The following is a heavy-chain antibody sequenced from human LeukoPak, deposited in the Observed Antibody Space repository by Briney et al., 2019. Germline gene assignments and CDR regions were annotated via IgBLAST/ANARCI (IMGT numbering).Heavy chain of an antibody. CDR1: GGSISSSSYY. CDR3: ARGAPYYYYYYMDV. Sequence: SETLSLTCTVSGGSISSSSYYWGWIRQPPGKGLEWIGSIYYSGSTYYNPSLKSRVTISVDTSKNQFSLKLSSVTAADTAVYYCARGAPYYYYYYMDVWGKGTTVTVSS. V-gene: IGHV4-39*07. CDR2: IYYSGST. J-gene: IGHJ6*03.